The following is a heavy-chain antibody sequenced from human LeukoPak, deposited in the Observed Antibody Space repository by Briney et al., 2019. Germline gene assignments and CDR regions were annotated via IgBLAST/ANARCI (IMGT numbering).Heavy chain of an antibody. D-gene: IGHD3-22*01. V-gene: IGHV4-34*01. CDR1: GGSFSGYY. J-gene: IGHJ4*02. CDR3: ARGGDLGYYRWYFDY. CDR2: INHRGST. Sequence: SETLSLTCAVYGGSFSGYYWSWIRQPPGKGLEWIGEINHRGSTNYNPSLKSRVTISVDTSKNQFSLKLSSVTAADTAVYYCARGGDLGYYRWYFDYWGQGTLVTVSS.